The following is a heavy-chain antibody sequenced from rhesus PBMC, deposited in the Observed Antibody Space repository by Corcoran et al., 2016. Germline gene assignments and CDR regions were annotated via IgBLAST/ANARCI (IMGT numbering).Heavy chain of an antibody. V-gene: IGHV4-76*01. CDR1: GGSISGGYD. Sequence: QVQLQESGPGLVKPSETLSLTCAVSGGSISGGYDWSWIRQPTGKGLEWLGFIHGSSGSTNYNPALKNRVTISKDTSKNQFSLKLSSVTAADTAVYYCARMPGSSSFDYWGQGVLVTVSS. J-gene: IGHJ4*01. CDR2: IHGSSGST. CDR3: ARMPGSSSFDY. D-gene: IGHD4-29*01.